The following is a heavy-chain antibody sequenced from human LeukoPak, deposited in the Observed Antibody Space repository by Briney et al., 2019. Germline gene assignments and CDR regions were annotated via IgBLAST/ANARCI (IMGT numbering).Heavy chain of an antibody. J-gene: IGHJ4*02. D-gene: IGHD3-10*01. CDR3: ATGYGSGSY. CDR1: GFTFSNYG. CDR2: ISYDGSNK. V-gene: IGHV3-30*03. Sequence: GGSLRLSCAASGFTFSNYGMRWVRQAPGKGLEWVAVISYDGSNKYYADSVKGRFTISRDNSKNTLYLQMNSLRAEDTAVYYCATGYGSGSYWGQGTLVTVSS.